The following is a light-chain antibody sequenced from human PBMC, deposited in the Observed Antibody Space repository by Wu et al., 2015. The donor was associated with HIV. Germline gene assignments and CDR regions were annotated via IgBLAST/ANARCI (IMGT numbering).Light chain of an antibody. J-gene: IGKJ4*01. CDR2: AAP. CDR3: QQTYSTQVT. CDR1: QSISTY. Sequence: DIQMTQSPSSLSASVRDRVTITCRASQSISTYLNWYQQKPGKAPKLLIFAAPSLQSGVPSRFSGRGSGTEFTLTISSLQSEDFATYYCQQTYSTQVTFGGGTKVEIK. V-gene: IGKV1-39*01.